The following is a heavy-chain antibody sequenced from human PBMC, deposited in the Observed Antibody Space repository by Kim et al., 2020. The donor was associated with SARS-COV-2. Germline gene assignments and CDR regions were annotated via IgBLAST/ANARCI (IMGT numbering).Heavy chain of an antibody. CDR3: VYSSSSGYYYYYMDV. D-gene: IGHD6-6*01. CDR2: ISAYNGNT. J-gene: IGHJ6*03. CDR1: GYTFTSYG. Sequence: ASVKVSCKASGYTFTSYGISWVRQAPGQGLEWMGWISAYNGNTNYAQKLQGRVTMTTDTSTSTAYMELRSLRSDDTAVYYCVYSSSSGYYYYYMDVWGKGTTVTVS. V-gene: IGHV1-18*01.